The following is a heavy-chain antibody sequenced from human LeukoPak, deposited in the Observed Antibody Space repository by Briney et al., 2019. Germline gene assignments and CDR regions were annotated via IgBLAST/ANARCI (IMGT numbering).Heavy chain of an antibody. CDR2: IIPILGIA. CDR1: GVTFSSYA. V-gene: IGHV1-69*04. Sequence: SVKVSCKASGVTFSSYAISWVRQAPGQGLEWMGRIIPILGIANYAQKFQGRVTITADKSTSTAYMELSSLRSEDTAVYYCARDRDVDTVFCDYWGQGTLVTVSS. J-gene: IGHJ4*02. CDR3: ARDRDVDTVFCDY. D-gene: IGHD5-18*01.